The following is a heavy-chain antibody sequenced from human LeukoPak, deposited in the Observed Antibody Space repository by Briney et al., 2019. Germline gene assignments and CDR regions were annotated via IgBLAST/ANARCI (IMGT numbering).Heavy chain of an antibody. V-gene: IGHV4-61*08. J-gene: IGHJ4*02. CDR2: IYYSGST. CDR1: GGSISSGGYY. D-gene: IGHD1-26*01. CDR3: AREWELLSYFDY. Sequence: SETLSLTCTVSGGSISSGGYYWSWIRQPPGKGLEWIGYIYYSGSTNYNPSLKSRVTISVDTSKNQFSLKLSSVTAADTAVYYCAREWELLSYFDYWGQGTLVTVSS.